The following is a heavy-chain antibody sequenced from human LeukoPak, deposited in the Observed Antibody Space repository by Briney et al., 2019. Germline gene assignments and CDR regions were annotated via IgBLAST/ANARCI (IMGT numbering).Heavy chain of an antibody. Sequence: SETLSLTCAVSGGSISSGGYSWSWIRQPPGKGLECIGYIYHRGSTYYNPSLKSRVTISVDRSKNQFSLKLSSVTAADTAVYFCAGRPDYYDNNVPDYWGQGTLVTVSS. V-gene: IGHV4-30-2*01. CDR2: IYHRGST. CDR3: AGRPDYYDNNVPDY. J-gene: IGHJ4*02. D-gene: IGHD3-22*01. CDR1: GGSISSGGYS.